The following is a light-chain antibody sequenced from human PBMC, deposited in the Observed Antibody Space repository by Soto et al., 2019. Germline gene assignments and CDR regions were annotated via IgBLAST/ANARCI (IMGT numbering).Light chain of an antibody. CDR3: SSYTSSSTPCV. CDR2: EVS. J-gene: IGLJ1*01. Sequence: QSVLTQPASVSGSPGQSITISCTGTSSDVGGYNYVSWYQQHPGKAPKLMIYEVSKRPSGVSNRFSGSKSGNTASLTISGLQAEDEADYYCSSYTSSSTPCVFGTGTKVTVL. CDR1: SSDVGGYNY. V-gene: IGLV2-14*01.